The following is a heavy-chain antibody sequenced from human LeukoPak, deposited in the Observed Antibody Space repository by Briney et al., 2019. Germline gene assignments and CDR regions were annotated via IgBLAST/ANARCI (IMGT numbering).Heavy chain of an antibody. D-gene: IGHD5-24*01. V-gene: IGHV5-51*01. CDR3: ARRVQMATADGFDI. Sequence: GESLKISCKGSGYISTRYWIGWVRQMPGKGLEWMGIIYPGDSDVRYSPSLQGQVTMSVDRSINSAFLQWSSLKASDTAIYYCARRVQMATADGFDIWGRGTVVTVSS. CDR1: GYISTRYW. CDR2: IYPGDSDV. J-gene: IGHJ3*02.